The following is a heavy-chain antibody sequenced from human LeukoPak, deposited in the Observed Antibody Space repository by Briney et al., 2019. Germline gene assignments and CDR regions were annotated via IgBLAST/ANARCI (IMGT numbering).Heavy chain of an antibody. CDR2: SEGDDSTT. CDR1: GFTIWRDW. J-gene: IGHJ5*02. Sequence: GGSLRLSCAACGFTIWRDWMHWVRQAPGKGLVWVSRSEGDDSTTTYADSVKGRFTVSRDTAKNTLYLQMNSLRVEDTAVYYCAKLEWLEPWGQEPVVSVSP. D-gene: IGHD1-1*01. V-gene: IGHV3-74*03. CDR3: AKLEWLEP.